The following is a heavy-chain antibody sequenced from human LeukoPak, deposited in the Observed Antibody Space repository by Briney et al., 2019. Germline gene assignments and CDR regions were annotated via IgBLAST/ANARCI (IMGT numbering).Heavy chain of an antibody. CDR1: GFTFSSYG. J-gene: IGHJ6*02. CDR2: IRYDGSNK. V-gene: IGHV3-30*02. D-gene: IGHD7-27*01. Sequence: PGGSLRLSCAASGFTFSSYGMHWVRQAPGKGLEWVAFIRYDGSNKYYADSVKGRFTISRDNSKNTLYLQMNSLRAEDTAVYYCAKDDGSWGRTYYYGMDVWGQGTTVTVSS. CDR3: AKDDGSWGRTYYYGMDV.